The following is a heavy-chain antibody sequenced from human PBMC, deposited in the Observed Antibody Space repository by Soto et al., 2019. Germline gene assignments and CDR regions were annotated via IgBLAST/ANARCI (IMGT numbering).Heavy chain of an antibody. J-gene: IGHJ4*02. V-gene: IGHV3-53*01. CDR3: TASAYDTFLDY. D-gene: IGHD5-12*01. CDR1: GFTVSSNY. CDR2: IYSGGST. Sequence: GGSLRLSCAASGFTVSSNYMSWVRQAPGKGLEWVSVIYSGGSTYYADSVKGRFTISRDDSKNTAYLQMNSLKTEDTALYYCTASAYDTFLDYWAQGSLVTVSS.